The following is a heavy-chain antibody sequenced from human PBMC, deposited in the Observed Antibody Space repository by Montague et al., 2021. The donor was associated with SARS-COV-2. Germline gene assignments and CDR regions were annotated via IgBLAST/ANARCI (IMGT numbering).Heavy chain of an antibody. CDR1: GFTFSYYA. D-gene: IGHD4-23*01. CDR2: ISYDGFDK. J-gene: IGHJ4*02. V-gene: IGHV3-30*18. Sequence: SLRLSCAASGFTFSYYAIHWVRQAPGKGLEWVALISYDGFDKEYAASVKGRFAISRDDSKSTVYLRLNSLSPGDTAVYYCAKDRAVTTPELSFDSWGQGTLVTVSS. CDR3: AKDRAVTTPELSFDS.